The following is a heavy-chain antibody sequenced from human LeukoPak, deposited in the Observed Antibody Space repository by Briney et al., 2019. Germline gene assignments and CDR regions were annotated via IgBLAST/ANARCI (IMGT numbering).Heavy chain of an antibody. CDR2: IRNKAYGATT. Sequence: GGSLRLSCTASGFTFGDYAMIWVRQAPGKGLEWVGFIRNKAYGATTEYAASVKGRFTISRDDSKSIAYLQMNSLKTEDTAVYYCTRVPMRGSSNWAYFDYWGQGTLVTVSS. V-gene: IGHV3-49*04. CDR3: TRVPMRGSSNWAYFDY. CDR1: GFTFGDYA. J-gene: IGHJ4*02. D-gene: IGHD1-26*01.